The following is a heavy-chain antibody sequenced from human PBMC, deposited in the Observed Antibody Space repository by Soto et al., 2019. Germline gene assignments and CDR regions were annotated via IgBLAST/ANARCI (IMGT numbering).Heavy chain of an antibody. Sequence: PGESLKISCQGSGYSFSNYWIAWVRQMPGKGLEWMGVIYPGDSDTRYSLSFRGQVTISADKSISTAYLQWSTLKASDTAMYYCARHEGGSGSFSRYWGQGTLVNVSS. V-gene: IGHV5-51*01. J-gene: IGHJ4*01. D-gene: IGHD3-10*01. CDR3: ARHEGGSGSFSRY. CDR1: GYSFSNYW. CDR2: IYPGDSDT.